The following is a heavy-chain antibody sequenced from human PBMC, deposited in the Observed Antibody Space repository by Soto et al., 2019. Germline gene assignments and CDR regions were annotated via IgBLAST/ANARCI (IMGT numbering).Heavy chain of an antibody. CDR3: AKRRGEGFFDF. D-gene: IGHD3-16*01. V-gene: IGHV3-23*01. J-gene: IGHJ4*02. CDR1: GFTFSAYV. Sequence: GGSLRLSCAASGFTFSAYVMAWVRQAPGKGLEWVSAIGGRDGTTYYADSVKGRFTISRDNSKNTLYLQMSILRTEDTAVFYCAKRRGEGFFDFWGQGTPVTVSS. CDR2: IGGRDGTT.